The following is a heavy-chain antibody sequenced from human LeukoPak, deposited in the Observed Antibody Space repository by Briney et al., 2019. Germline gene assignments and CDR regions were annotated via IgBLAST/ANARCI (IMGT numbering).Heavy chain of an antibody. CDR2: IYPRDSNS. J-gene: IGHJ4*02. D-gene: IGHD3-22*01. V-gene: IGHV5-51*01. CDR1: GYTFTNYW. CDR3: ARVTAGDTSGYYYGVY. Sequence: GEYLKISCKGSGYTFTNYWIGWVRQLPGKGLEWMGIIYPRDSNSRYSPSFQGQVTFSADKSISTAYVQWSSLKASDTAMYYCARVTAGDTSGYYYGVYWGQGTLVTVSS.